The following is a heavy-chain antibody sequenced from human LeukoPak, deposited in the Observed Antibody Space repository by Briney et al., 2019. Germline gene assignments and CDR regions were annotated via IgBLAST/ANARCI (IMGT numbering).Heavy chain of an antibody. J-gene: IGHJ4*02. D-gene: IGHD3-16*01. V-gene: IGHV4-34*01. CDR1: GGSFGGYY. Sequence: PSETLSLTCAVYGGSFGGYYWSWIRQPPGKGLEWIGEINHSGSTNYNPSLKSRVTISVDTSKNQFSLKLSSVTAADTAVYYCARGRVNVWGSSNWGQGTLVTVSS. CDR2: INHSGST. CDR3: ARGRVNVWGSSN.